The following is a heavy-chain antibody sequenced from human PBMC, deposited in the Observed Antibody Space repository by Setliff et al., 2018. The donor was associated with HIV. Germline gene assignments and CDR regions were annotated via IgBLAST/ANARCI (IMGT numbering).Heavy chain of an antibody. CDR2: VYYGPDT. CDR3: GRGPRAASSGYFKD. CDR1: GASITDGNYY. J-gene: IGHJ1*01. D-gene: IGHD6-13*01. V-gene: IGHV4-30-4*01. Sequence: PSETLSLTCTVSGASITDGNYYWSWIRQPPGKGLEWIGYVYYGPDTYYNPSLESRLTISMDTTNNQFSLMLTSVTAADTATYFCGRGPRAASSGYFKDWGQGTPVTVSS.